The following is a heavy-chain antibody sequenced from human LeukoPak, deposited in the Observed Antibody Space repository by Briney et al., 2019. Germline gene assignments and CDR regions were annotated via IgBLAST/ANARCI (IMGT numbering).Heavy chain of an antibody. J-gene: IGHJ4*02. D-gene: IGHD3-3*01. V-gene: IGHV3-11*01. CDR3: ARDERLLSFLK. CDR2: ISSSGSTI. Sequence: GGSLRLSCAASGFTFSDYYMSWLRQAPGKGLEWVSYISSSGSTIYYADSVKGRFTISRDNAKNSLYLQMNSLRAEGTAIYYCARDERLLSFLKWGQGTLVTVSS. CDR1: GFTFSDYY.